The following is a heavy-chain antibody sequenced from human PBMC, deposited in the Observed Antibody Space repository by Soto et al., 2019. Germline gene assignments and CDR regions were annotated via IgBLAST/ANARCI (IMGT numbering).Heavy chain of an antibody. J-gene: IGHJ5*01. CDR2: IYYSGNT. Sequence: PSETLSLTCTVSGDSVTSGNYYWSWIRQPPGKGLEWIGYIYYSGNTKYSPSLKSRVTMSLDRSNNQFSLNLSSVTAADTAVYYGARIPVDTSMICWFDPWGQGILVTVSS. CDR3: ARIPVDTSMICWFDP. CDR1: GDSVTSGNYY. D-gene: IGHD5-18*01. V-gene: IGHV4-61*01.